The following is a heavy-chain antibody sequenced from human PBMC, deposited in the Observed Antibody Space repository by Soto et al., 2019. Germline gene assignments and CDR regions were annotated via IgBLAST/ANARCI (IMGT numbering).Heavy chain of an antibody. CDR3: AKTTYFYFGL. J-gene: IGHJ2*01. V-gene: IGHV1-8*01. D-gene: IGHD1-7*01. CDR1: GYTLTSYD. Sequence: QVQLVQSGAEVKKPGASVKVSCKASGYTLTSYDINWVRQATGQGLEWMGWMNPNRGNTGYAQKFQSRVTMTRSTTVNTAYMELSSLRSEDTALFYGAKTTYFYFGLWGRGTLVSVSS. CDR2: MNPNRGNT.